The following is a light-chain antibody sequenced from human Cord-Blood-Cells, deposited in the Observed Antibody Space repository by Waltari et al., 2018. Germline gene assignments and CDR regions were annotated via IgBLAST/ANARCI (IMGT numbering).Light chain of an antibody. CDR1: SGSIASNY. Sequence: SESPGKTVTISCTRSSGSIASNYVQWYQQRPGSSPTTVIYEDNQRPAGVPDRFSGSIDSSSNSASLTISGLKTEDGADYYCQSYDSSNWVFGGGTKLTVL. CDR2: EDN. V-gene: IGLV6-57*01. J-gene: IGLJ3*02. CDR3: QSYDSSNWV.